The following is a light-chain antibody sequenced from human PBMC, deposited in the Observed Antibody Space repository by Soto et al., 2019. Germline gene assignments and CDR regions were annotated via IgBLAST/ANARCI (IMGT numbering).Light chain of an antibody. J-gene: IGLJ1*01. V-gene: IGLV2-23*02. CDR2: EVT. Sequence: QSALTQPASVSGSPGQSITISCTGTSSDVGSYNLVTWYQQHPGKAPKLMIYEVTKRPSGVSNRFSGSKSGNTASLTISGLQAEDEADYYCCSSAGSGTCVFGAGTKGTVL. CDR3: CSSAGSGTCV. CDR1: SSDVGSYNL.